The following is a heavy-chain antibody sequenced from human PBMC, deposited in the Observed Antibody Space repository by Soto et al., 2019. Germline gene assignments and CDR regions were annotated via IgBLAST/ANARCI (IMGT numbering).Heavy chain of an antibody. CDR1: GYSVSSNSAA. Sequence: SQPLSLTCAISGYSVSSNSAAWNSIRQSPSRGLEWLGRTYYRSKWYNDYAVSVKSRITINPDTSKNQFSLQLNSVTPEDTAVCCCAREFWREGMDVWGQGTTVTVSS. V-gene: IGHV6-1*01. CDR2: TYYRSKWYN. CDR3: AREFWREGMDV. D-gene: IGHD3-3*01. J-gene: IGHJ6*02.